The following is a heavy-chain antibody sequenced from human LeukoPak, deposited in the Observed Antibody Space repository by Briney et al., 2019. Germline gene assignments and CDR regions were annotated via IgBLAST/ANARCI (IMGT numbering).Heavy chain of an antibody. V-gene: IGHV3-30-3*01. D-gene: IGHD3-22*01. CDR2: ISYDGSNK. Sequence: PGGSLRLSCAAYGFTFCSYAMHWVRQAPGKGLKWVAVISYDGSNKYYADSVKGRFTISRDNSKNTLYLQMNSLRAEDTAVYYCARDRYDSSGYNYWGQGTLVTVSS. J-gene: IGHJ4*02. CDR1: GFTFCSYA. CDR3: ARDRYDSSGYNY.